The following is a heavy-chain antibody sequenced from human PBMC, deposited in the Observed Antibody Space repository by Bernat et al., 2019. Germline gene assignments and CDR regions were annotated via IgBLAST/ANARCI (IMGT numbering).Heavy chain of an antibody. Sequence: EVQLVESGGGLVKPGGSLRLSCAASGFTFTNAWMSWVRQAPGKGLEWVGLIKSKANGGTTDYAAPVKGRFTISRDDSKNTLYLQMNSLKTEDTAMNYCTALWYYYHSRDYWSQGTLVTVSS. V-gene: IGHV3-15*01. D-gene: IGHD3-22*01. CDR3: TALWYYYHSRDY. CDR2: IKSKANGGTT. CDR1: GFTFTNAW. J-gene: IGHJ4*02.